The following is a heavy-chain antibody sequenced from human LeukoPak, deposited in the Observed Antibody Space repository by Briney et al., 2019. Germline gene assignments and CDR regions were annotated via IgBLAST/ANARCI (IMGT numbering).Heavy chain of an antibody. CDR3: ARARDYYDSSGYYLYGMDV. D-gene: IGHD3-22*01. CDR2: ISSSSSYI. J-gene: IGHJ6*02. V-gene: IGHV3-21*01. Sequence: TGGSLRLSCAASGSTFSSYSMNWVRQAPGKGLEWVSSISSSSSYIYYADSVKGRFTISRDNAKNSLYLQMNSLRAEDTAVYYCARARDYYDSSGYYLYGMDVWGQGTTVTVSS. CDR1: GSTFSSYS.